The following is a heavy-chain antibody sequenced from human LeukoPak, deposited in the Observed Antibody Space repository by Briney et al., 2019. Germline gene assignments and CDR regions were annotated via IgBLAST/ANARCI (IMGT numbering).Heavy chain of an antibody. CDR2: IYPGDSDT. CDR1: GYRFTSYW. D-gene: IGHD3-16*01. J-gene: IGHJ2*01. V-gene: IGHV5-51*01. CDR3: ATLDPGDGHWYFDL. Sequence: GESLKISCKDSGYRFTSYWTGWVRQMPGKGLEWMGIIYPGDSDTRYSPSFQGQVTISADKSISTAYLQWSSLKASDTAMYYCATLDPGDGHWYFDLWGRGTLVTVSS.